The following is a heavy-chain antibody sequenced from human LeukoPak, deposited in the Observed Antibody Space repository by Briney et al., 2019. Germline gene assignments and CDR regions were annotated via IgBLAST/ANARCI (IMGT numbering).Heavy chain of an antibody. D-gene: IGHD3-10*01. V-gene: IGHV4-34*01. CDR2: INHSGST. Sequence: SETLSLTCAVYGGSFSGYYWSWIRQPPGKGLEWIGEINHSGSTNYNPSLKSRVTISVDTSKNQFSLKLSSVTAADTAVYYCARYYYGSGSHKGVDYWGQGTPVTVSS. CDR3: ARYYYGSGSHKGVDY. CDR1: GGSFSGYY. J-gene: IGHJ4*02.